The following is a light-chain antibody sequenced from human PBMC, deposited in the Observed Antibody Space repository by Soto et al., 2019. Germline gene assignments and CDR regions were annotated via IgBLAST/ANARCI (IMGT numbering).Light chain of an antibody. J-gene: IGKJ1*01. CDR2: AAS. Sequence: IKVKHSLASVSSTEKDRVIITCRASQSISNHLKWYRQKPGKAPKLLIFAASSLQSGVPSRFSGSRSGPDFTLTICSLQPEDFAPYCCPESYCMPPRFCQRTKV. CDR3: PESYCMPPR. CDR1: QSISNH. V-gene: IGKV1-39*01.